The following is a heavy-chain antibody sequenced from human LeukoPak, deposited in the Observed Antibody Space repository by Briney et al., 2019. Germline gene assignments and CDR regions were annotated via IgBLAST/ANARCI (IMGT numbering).Heavy chain of an antibody. V-gene: IGHV3-74*01. CDR1: GFTFTSYW. D-gene: IGHD4-17*01. CDR3: TREHYGPAY. CDR2: INTDGAST. J-gene: IGHJ4*01. Sequence: GGSLRLSCAASGFTFTSYWMHWIRRAPGKGLVWVSRINTDGASTSYADSVQGRFTISRDNAKNTLYLQMNSLRVADTAVYYCTREHYGPAYWGHGTLVTVSS.